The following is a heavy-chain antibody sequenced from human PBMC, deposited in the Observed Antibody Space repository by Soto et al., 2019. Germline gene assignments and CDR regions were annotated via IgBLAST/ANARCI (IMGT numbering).Heavy chain of an antibody. CDR1: GGSISSYY. CDR3: ARERYYGMDV. Sequence: TSETLSLTCTVSGGSISSYYWSWIRQPPGKGLEWIGNIYYSGSTNYNPSLKSRVTISVDTSKNQFSLKLSSVTAADTAVYYCARERYYGMDVWGQGTTVTVSS. CDR2: IYYSGST. V-gene: IGHV4-59*01. J-gene: IGHJ6*02.